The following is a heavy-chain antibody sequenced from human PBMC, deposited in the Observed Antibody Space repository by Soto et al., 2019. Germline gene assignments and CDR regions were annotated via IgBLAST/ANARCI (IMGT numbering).Heavy chain of an antibody. CDR1: GGTFSSYT. Sequence: GASVKVSCKASGGTFSSYTISWVRQAPGQGLEWMGRIIPILGIANYAQKFQGRVTITADKSTSTAYMELSSLRSDDTAVYYCLRSFHHHLITMVRGESFPFAPWGQGTLVTVSS. CDR2: IIPILGIA. CDR3: LRSFHHHLITMVRGESFPFAP. V-gene: IGHV1-69*02. D-gene: IGHD3-10*01. J-gene: IGHJ5*02.